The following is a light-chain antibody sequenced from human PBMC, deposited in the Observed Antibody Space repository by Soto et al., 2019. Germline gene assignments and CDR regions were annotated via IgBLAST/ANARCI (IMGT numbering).Light chain of an antibody. J-gene: IGKJ1*01. CDR2: AAS. V-gene: IGKV1-27*01. CDR1: QGISNY. CDR3: QECNTAPTWT. Sequence: DIQMTQSPSSLSASVGDRVTITCRASQGISNYLAWYQQQPGKVPNLLIYAASTLQSGVPSRFSGSGSGTDFTLTISSLQPEDVATYYCQECNTAPTWTFGQGTKVEV.